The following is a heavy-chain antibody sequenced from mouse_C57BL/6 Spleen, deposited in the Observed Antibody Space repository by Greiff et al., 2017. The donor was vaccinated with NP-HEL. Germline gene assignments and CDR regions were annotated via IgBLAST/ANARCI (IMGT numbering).Heavy chain of an antibody. Sequence: QVHVKQPGAELVRPGSSVKLSCKASGYTFTSYWMDWVKQRPGQGLEWIGNIYPSDSETHYNQKFKDKATLTVDKSSSTAYMQLSSLTSEDSAVYYCARRNSMWYAMDYWGQGTSVTVSS. CDR1: GYTFTSYW. CDR2: IYPSDSET. J-gene: IGHJ4*01. CDR3: ARRNSMWYAMDY. V-gene: IGHV1-61*01.